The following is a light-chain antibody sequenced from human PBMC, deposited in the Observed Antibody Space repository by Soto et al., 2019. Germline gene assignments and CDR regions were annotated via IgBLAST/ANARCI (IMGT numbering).Light chain of an antibody. CDR3: FQDYNYPWP. J-gene: IGKJ1*01. V-gene: IGKV1-6*01. CDR1: QGIRND. Sequence: AIQMTQSPSSLSASVGDRVTITCRASQGIRNDLGWYQQEPGKAPKLLIYAASSLESGVPSRFSGSGSGTDFILTIASRWLEDFETYHFFQDYNYPWPFGQGTKVK. CDR2: AAS.